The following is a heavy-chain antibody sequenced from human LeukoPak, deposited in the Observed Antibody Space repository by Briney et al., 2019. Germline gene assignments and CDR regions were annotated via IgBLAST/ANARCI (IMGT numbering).Heavy chain of an antibody. V-gene: IGHV4-59*01. CDR1: GGSISSYY. J-gene: IGHJ3*02. D-gene: IGHD2-2*02. Sequence: PETLSVTCIVSGGSISSYYWSCIRQTPGKGLEWIGYIYYSGSTNYNPSLKSRVTISVDTSKNQFSLKLSSVTAADTAVYYCARDVLYPRNDAFDIWGQGTMVTVSS. CDR2: IYYSGST. CDR3: ARDVLYPRNDAFDI.